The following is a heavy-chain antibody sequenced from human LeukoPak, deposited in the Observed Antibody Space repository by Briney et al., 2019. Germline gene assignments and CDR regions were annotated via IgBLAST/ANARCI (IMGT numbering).Heavy chain of an antibody. D-gene: IGHD6-19*01. CDR1: GYTFTGYD. J-gene: IGHJ4*02. CDR3: ARALSGCILCFDL. CDR2: MNPDSGNT. V-gene: IGHV1-8*01. Sequence: ASVKVSCKASGYTFTGYDINWIRQAPGQGLEWMGWMNPDSGNTGYAQEFQGRVTVTRDTSITTAYMELCSLRFEDTAVYYCARALSGCILCFDLWGLGTLVTVSS.